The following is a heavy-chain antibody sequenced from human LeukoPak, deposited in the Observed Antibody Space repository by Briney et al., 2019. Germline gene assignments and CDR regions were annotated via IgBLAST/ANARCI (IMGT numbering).Heavy chain of an antibody. CDR3: ARAAYCGANCYSVGWFDS. V-gene: IGHV5-51*01. D-gene: IGHD2-21*02. Sequence: GESLKISCKCSGYSFTRHWIGWVRQMPGKGLEWMGIINPGDSDTRYSPSFQGQVTISADKSISTAYLQWSSLKASDTAMYYCARAAYCGANCYSVGWFDSWGQGTLVTVSS. J-gene: IGHJ5*01. CDR2: INPGDSDT. CDR1: GYSFTRHW.